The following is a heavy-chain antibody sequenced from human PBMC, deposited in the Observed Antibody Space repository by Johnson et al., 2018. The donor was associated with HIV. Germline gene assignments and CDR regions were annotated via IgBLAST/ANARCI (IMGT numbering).Heavy chain of an antibody. Sequence: QMQLVESGGGVVQPGRSLRLSCAASGFTFSSYAMHWVRQAPGKGLEWVAVISYDGSNKYYADSVKGRFTISRDNSKNTLYLKMNSRRAEDTAVYYCAKDRDYYGSGSPADAFDVWGQGTMVTVSS. V-gene: IGHV3-30-3*01. CDR1: GFTFSSYA. J-gene: IGHJ3*01. CDR3: AKDRDYYGSGSPADAFDV. D-gene: IGHD3-10*01. CDR2: ISYDGSNK.